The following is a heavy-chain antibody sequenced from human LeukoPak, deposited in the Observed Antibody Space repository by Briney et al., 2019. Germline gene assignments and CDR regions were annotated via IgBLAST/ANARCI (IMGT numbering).Heavy chain of an antibody. V-gene: IGHV1-2*02. D-gene: IGHD4-17*01. CDR3: ARGGLDYAQSSRYFDY. CDR1: GYTFTGYY. CDR2: INPNSGGT. J-gene: IGHJ4*02. Sequence: VASVKVSCKASGYTFTGYYMHWVRQAPGQGLEWMGWINPNSGGTNYAQKFQGRVTMTRDTSISTAYMELSRLRSDDTAVYYCARGGLDYAQSSRYFDYWGQGTLVTVSS.